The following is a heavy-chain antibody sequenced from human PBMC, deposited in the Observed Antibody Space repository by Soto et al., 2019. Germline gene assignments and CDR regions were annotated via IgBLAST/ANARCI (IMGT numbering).Heavy chain of an antibody. CDR3: ATGPLPLYGSGSYHFYDFDY. Sequence: SETLSLTCTVSGGSISSGGYYWSWIRQHPGKGLEWIGYIYYSGSTYYNPSLKSRVTISVDPSKNQFSLKLSSVTAADTAVYYCATGPLPLYGSGSYHFYDFDYWGQGTLVTVSS. J-gene: IGHJ4*02. CDR1: GGSISSGGYY. CDR2: IYYSGST. D-gene: IGHD3-10*01. V-gene: IGHV4-31*03.